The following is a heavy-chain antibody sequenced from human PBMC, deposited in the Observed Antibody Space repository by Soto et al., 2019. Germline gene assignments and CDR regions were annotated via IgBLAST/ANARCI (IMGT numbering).Heavy chain of an antibody. CDR1: GYTFTSYA. V-gene: IGHV1-3*01. CDR3: ARGCISTSCPNNWFDP. D-gene: IGHD2-2*01. Sequence: ASVKVSCKTSGYTFTSYAMHWVRQAPGQRLEWMGWINAGNGNTKYSQKFQGRVTITRDTSASTAYMELSRLRFEDTAVYYCARGCISTSCPNNWFDPWGQGTLVTVSS. CDR2: INAGNGNT. J-gene: IGHJ5*02.